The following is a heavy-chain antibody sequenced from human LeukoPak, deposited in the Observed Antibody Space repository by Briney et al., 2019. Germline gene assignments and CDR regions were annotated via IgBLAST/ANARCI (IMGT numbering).Heavy chain of an antibody. CDR2: IYYSGST. D-gene: IGHD1-26*01. CDR1: GGSISSSSYY. V-gene: IGHV4-39*07. Sequence: SETLSLTCTVSGGSISSSSYYWGWIRQPPGKGLEWIGSIYYSGSTYYNPSLKSRVTISVDTSKNQFSLKLSSVTAADTAVYYCADGRSYFDYWGQGTLVTVSS. J-gene: IGHJ4*02. CDR3: ADGRSYFDY.